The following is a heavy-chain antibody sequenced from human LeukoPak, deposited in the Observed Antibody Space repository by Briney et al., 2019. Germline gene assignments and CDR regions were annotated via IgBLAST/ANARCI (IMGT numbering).Heavy chain of an antibody. CDR2: IIPIFGTT. CDR1: GGTFSNYA. J-gene: IGHJ3*02. CDR3: ARVATMIVVVTPIDAFDI. D-gene: IGHD3-22*01. Sequence: SVKVSCKASGGTFSNYAISWVRQAPGQGLEWMGRIIPIFGTTNYAQKFQGRVTITTDESTSTAYMELSSLRSEDTAVYYCARVATMIVVVTPIDAFDIWGQGTMVTVSS. V-gene: IGHV1-69*05.